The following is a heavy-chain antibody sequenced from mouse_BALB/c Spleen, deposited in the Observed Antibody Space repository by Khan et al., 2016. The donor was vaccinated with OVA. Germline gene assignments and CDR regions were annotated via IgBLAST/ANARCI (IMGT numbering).Heavy chain of an antibody. V-gene: IGHV1S136*01. J-gene: IGHJ3*01. D-gene: IGHD4-1*01. CDR3: AREASSWDFSFPY. Sequence: VQLQQSGPELVEPGASVKMSCKASGYTFTNYVIHWVKQKPGQGLEWIGYITPDIADTRYNEKFKGKATLTSDISSTTAYMDLSSLTSEDSAVYYCAREASSWDFSFPYWGQGTPVTVSA. CDR2: ITPDIADT. CDR1: GYTFTNYV.